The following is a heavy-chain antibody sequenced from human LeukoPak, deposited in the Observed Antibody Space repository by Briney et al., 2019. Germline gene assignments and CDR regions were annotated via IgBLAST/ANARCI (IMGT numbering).Heavy chain of an antibody. J-gene: IGHJ3*02. V-gene: IGHV4-59*01. CDR3: AREDSSGYFVAFDI. D-gene: IGHD3-22*01. CDR2: IYYSGST. CDR1: GGSISSYY. Sequence: SETLSLTCTVSGGSISSYYWSWIRQPPGKGLEWIGYIYYSGSTNYNPSLKSRVTISVDTSKNQFSLKLSSVTAADTAVYYCAREDSSGYFVAFDIWGQGTMVTVSS.